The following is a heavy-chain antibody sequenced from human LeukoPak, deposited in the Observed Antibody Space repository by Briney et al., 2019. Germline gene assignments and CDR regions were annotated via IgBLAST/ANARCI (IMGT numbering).Heavy chain of an antibody. V-gene: IGHV3-23*01. J-gene: IGHJ4*02. CDR1: GFTFSSYA. CDR3: AKDLPGVLWFGESPPDY. CDR2: ISGSGGST. Sequence: GGSLRLSCAASGFTFSSYAMSWVRQAPGKGLEWVSAISGSGGSTYYADSVKGRFTISRDNSKNTLYLQMNSLRAEDTAVYYCAKDLPGVLWFGESPPDYWGQGTLVTVSS. D-gene: IGHD3-10*01.